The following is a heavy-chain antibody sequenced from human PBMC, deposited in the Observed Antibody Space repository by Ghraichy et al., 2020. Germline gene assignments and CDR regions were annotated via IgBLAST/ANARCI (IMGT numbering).Heavy chain of an antibody. V-gene: IGHV3-21*01. CDR3: VRDRGGSSSDY. Sequence: GGSLRLSCAASGFTFSTYSMNWVRQAPGKGLEWVSSISSSSTYIFYADSVKGRFTISRDNAKNSLYLQMNSLRAEDTAVYYCVRDRGGSSSDYWGQGTLVTVSS. CDR2: ISSSSTYI. CDR1: GFTFSTYS. J-gene: IGHJ4*02. D-gene: IGHD1-26*01.